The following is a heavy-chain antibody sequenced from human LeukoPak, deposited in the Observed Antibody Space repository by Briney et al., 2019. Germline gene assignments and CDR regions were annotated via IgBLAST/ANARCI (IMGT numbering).Heavy chain of an antibody. CDR3: AKDLRYDYVCGSYVVMGWVFDY. CDR1: GLTFSSYS. J-gene: IGHJ4*02. D-gene: IGHD3-16*01. CDR2: ISSSGGST. Sequence: GGSLRLSCAASGLTFSSYSMSWDRHAPGKWLEWVSAISSSGGSTSYADSVKGRFTISRDNSKNPLYLQMNRLRAADTAVYYCAKDLRYDYVCGSYVVMGWVFDYWGQGTLVTVSS. V-gene: IGHV3-23*01.